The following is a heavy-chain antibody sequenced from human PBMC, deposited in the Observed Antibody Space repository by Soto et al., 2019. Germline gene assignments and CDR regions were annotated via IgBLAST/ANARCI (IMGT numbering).Heavy chain of an antibody. Sequence: GASVKVSCKASGYTFTGYAMHWVRQAPGQRLEWMGWINAGNGNTKYLQKFQGRVTITRDTSASTAYMELSSLRSEDTAVYYCARAVAVAADFDYWGQGTLVTVSS. J-gene: IGHJ4*02. CDR2: INAGNGNT. D-gene: IGHD6-19*01. V-gene: IGHV1-3*01. CDR1: GYTFTGYA. CDR3: ARAVAVAADFDY.